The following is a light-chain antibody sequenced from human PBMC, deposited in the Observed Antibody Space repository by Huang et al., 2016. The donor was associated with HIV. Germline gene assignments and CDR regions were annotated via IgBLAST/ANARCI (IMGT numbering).Light chain of an antibody. V-gene: IGKV4-1*01. CDR1: QSVLYSSNNKNY. J-gene: IGKJ4*01. Sequence: DIVMTQSPDSLAVSLGERVTIHCKSSQSVLYSSNNKNYLAWYQQKPGQPPKLLIFWASTRESGVPDRFSGSGSGTDFTLTISSLQAEDLAVYYCQQYYSTPLTFGGGTNVEIK. CDR3: QQYYSTPLT. CDR2: WAS.